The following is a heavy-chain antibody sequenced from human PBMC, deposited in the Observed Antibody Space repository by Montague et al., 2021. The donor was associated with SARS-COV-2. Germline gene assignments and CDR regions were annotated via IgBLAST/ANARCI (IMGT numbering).Heavy chain of an antibody. CDR2: IYHSGST. CDR3: ARSQDCSTTSCHFDY. CDR1: GYSISSGYY. J-gene: IGHJ4*02. D-gene: IGHD2-2*01. Sequence: SETLFLTCTVSGYSISSGYYWGWIRQPPGKGLEWIGSIYHSGSTYYNPSLKSRVTISVDTSKNQFSLKLSSVTAADTAVYYCARSQDCSTTSCHFDYWGQGTLVTVSS. V-gene: IGHV4-38-2*02.